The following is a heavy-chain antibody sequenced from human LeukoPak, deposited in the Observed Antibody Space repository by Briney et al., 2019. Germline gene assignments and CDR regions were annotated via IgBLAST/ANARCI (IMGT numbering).Heavy chain of an antibody. CDR1: GVSISGYY. CDR2: ISFTGNT. D-gene: IGHD3-22*01. CDR3: ARSPPGWYYDNSGQYYFDT. V-gene: IGHV4-59*08. J-gene: IGHJ4*02. Sequence: PSETLSLTCTVSGVSISGYYWSWIRQSPGKRLEWIAYISFTGNTNYNPSLKSRVTISLDTSKTHFSLTLSSLTAADTAVYYCARSPPGWYYDNSGQYYFDTWGQGALVTVSS.